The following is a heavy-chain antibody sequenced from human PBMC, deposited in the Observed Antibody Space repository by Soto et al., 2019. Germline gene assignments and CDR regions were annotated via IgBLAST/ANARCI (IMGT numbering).Heavy chain of an antibody. J-gene: IGHJ4*02. CDR2: ISGGSGSK. D-gene: IGHD2-15*01. V-gene: IGHV3-23*01. CDR3: VRTSLVVAAATREDY. Sequence: GGSLRLSCAASGFTFSSYAISWVRQAPGKGLEWVSSISGGSGSKYYADSVKGRFTISRDNAKNTLYLQMNSLRAEDTAVYYCVRTSLVVAAATREDYWGQGTLVTVSS. CDR1: GFTFSSYA.